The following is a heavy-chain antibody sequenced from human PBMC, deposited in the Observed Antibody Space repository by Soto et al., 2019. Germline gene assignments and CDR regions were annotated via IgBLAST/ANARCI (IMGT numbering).Heavy chain of an antibody. V-gene: IGHV4-59*01. D-gene: IGHD3-22*01. J-gene: IGHJ5*02. Sequence: PSETLSLTCAVSGGSIRSYYWNWIRQPPGKRLEWIGYIYDGGRTNYNPSLKSRVTISVDTSNNQFSLRLRSVTAADTAVYYCARDLGYYDSSGYRNWFDPWGQGTLVTVSS. CDR2: IYDGGRT. CDR3: ARDLGYYDSSGYRNWFDP. CDR1: GGSIRSYY.